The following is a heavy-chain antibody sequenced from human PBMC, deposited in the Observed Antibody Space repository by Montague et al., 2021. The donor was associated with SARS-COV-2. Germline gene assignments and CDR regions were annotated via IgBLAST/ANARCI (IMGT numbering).Heavy chain of an antibody. V-gene: IGHV3-53*01. Sequence: SLRLSCAASGFTVSDNYMNWVRQAPGKGLEWVSVIYSGENKYYADSAKGRLTISRDNSKNTLYLQMNSLRADDTAMYYCARDKPGDYDGPGVFDMWGQGTMVTVSS. CDR2: IYSGENK. CDR1: GFTVSDNY. D-gene: IGHD3-22*01. CDR3: ARDKPGDYDGPGVFDM. J-gene: IGHJ3*02.